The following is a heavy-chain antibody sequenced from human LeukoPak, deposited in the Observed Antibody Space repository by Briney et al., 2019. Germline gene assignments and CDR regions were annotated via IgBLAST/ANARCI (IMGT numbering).Heavy chain of an antibody. CDR3: ARGRGLHRGDAFDI. J-gene: IGHJ3*02. CDR2: IIPIFGTA. Sequence: SVKVSCKASGGTFSSYAISWVRQAPGQGLEWMGGIIPIFGTANYAQKFQGRVTITTDESTSTAYMELSSLRSEDTAVYYCARGRGLHRGDAFDIWGQGTMVTVSS. D-gene: IGHD3/OR15-3a*01. V-gene: IGHV1-69*05. CDR1: GGTFSSYA.